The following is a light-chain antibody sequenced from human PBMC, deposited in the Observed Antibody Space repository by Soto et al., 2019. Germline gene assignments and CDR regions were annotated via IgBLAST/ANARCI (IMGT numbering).Light chain of an antibody. Sequence: QSVLTQSPSASGTPGQRVTISCAGSSSNIGSNTVNWYQQLPGTAPKLLIYTNNQRPSGVPDRFSGSKSGTSASLAISGLQSKDEADYYCAAWDDSLSGVLFGGGTKLTVL. CDR1: SSNIGSNT. CDR3: AAWDDSLSGVL. CDR2: TNN. J-gene: IGLJ2*01. V-gene: IGLV1-44*01.